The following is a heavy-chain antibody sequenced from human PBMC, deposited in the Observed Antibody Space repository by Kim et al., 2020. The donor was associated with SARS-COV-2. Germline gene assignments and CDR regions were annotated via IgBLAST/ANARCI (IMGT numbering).Heavy chain of an antibody. CDR2: TYIGGNT. Sequence: GGSLRLSCAAFEFIVSDNYLTWVRQAPGKGLEWVSLTYIGGNTNYADAVKGRFTISRDNTKNTLYLQMNSLRGEDTAVYYCSSGRYCSSGSCLYGMHVWGQGTTVTVSS. D-gene: IGHD2-15*01. CDR3: SSGRYCSSGSCLYGMHV. V-gene: IGHV3-66*02. J-gene: IGHJ6*02. CDR1: EFIVSDNY.